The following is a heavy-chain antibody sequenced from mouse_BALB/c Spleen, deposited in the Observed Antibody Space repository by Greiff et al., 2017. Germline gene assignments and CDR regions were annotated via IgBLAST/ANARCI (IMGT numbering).Heavy chain of an antibody. CDR2: ISSGSSTI. CDR3: ARIYYGNYEGFAY. CDR1: GFTFSSFG. D-gene: IGHD2-1*01. Sequence: EVKVVESGGGLVQPGGSRKLSCAASGFTFSSFGMHWVRQAPEKGLEWVAYISSGSSTIYYADTVKGRFTISRDNPKNTLFLQMTSLRSEDTAMYYCARIYYGNYEGFAYWGQGTLVTVSA. V-gene: IGHV5-17*02. J-gene: IGHJ3*01.